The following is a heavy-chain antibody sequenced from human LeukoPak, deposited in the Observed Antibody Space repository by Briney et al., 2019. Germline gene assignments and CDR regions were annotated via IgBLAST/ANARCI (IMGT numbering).Heavy chain of an antibody. CDR1: GASISSYY. Sequence: SETLSLTCTVSGASISSYYWSWIRQPPGKGLDWIGYIYYSGSTNYNPSLKSRVTISVDTSKNQFSLKLSSVTAADTALYYCASSLDSSGWYFGVYWGQGTLVTVSS. CDR3: ASSLDSSGWYFGVY. CDR2: IYYSGST. V-gene: IGHV4-59*01. J-gene: IGHJ4*02. D-gene: IGHD6-19*01.